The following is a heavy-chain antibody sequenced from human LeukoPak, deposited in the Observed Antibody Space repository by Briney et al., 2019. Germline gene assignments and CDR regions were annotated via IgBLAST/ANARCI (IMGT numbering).Heavy chain of an antibody. CDR1: GGSISSGSYY. CDR2: IYTSGST. D-gene: IGHD3-3*01. Sequence: PSETLSLTCTVSGGSISSGSYYWSWIRQPAGKGLEWIGRIYTSGSTNYNPSLKSRVTISVDTSKNQFSLKLSSVTAADTAVYYCARAPRITIFGVVTAGPYDAFDIWGQGTMVTVSS. V-gene: IGHV4-61*02. CDR3: ARAPRITIFGVVTAGPYDAFDI. J-gene: IGHJ3*02.